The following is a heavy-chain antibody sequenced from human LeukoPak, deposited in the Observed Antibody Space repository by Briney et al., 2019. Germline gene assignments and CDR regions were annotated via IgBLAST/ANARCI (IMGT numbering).Heavy chain of an antibody. D-gene: IGHD6-13*01. CDR2: IYYSGST. Sequence: SETLSLTCTVSGGSISSYYWSWIRQPPGKGLEWIGYIYYSGSTNYNPSLKSRVTISVDTSKNQFSLKLSSVTAADTAVYYCARHRGPGIAAAGTFRYWGQGTLVTVSS. CDR3: ARHRGPGIAAAGTFRY. V-gene: IGHV4-59*08. J-gene: IGHJ4*02. CDR1: GGSISSYY.